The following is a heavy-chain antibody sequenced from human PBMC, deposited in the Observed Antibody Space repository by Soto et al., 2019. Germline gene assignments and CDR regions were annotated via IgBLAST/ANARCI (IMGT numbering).Heavy chain of an antibody. CDR1: GFTFSTYG. CDR2: IGRSSSPI. J-gene: IGHJ6*04. Sequence: GSLRLSCAASGFTFSTYGMTWVRQAPGKGLEWVSFIGRSSSPINYADSVKGRFTISRDDAKNSLYLEMNSLGAEDTAVYYCSPLILPPSTDVWGKGPTVTLSS. D-gene: IGHD6-6*01. CDR3: SPLILPPSTDV. V-gene: IGHV3-48*01.